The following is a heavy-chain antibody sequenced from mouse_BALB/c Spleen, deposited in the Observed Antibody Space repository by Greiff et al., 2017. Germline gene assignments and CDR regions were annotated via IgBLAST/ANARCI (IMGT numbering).Heavy chain of an antibody. Sequence: VKLMESGAELVRPGTSVKVSCKASGYAFTNYLIEWVKQRPGQGLEWIGVINPGSGGTNYNEKFKGKATLTADKSSSTAYMQLSSLTSDDSAVYFCARYDYFFDYWGQGTTLTVSS. CDR3: ARYDYFFDY. CDR2: INPGSGGT. D-gene: IGHD2-4*01. V-gene: IGHV1-54*01. J-gene: IGHJ2*01. CDR1: GYAFTNYL.